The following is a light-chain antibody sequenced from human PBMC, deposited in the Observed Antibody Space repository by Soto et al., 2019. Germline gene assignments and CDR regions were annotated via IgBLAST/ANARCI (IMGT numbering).Light chain of an antibody. CDR2: KVS. V-gene: IGKV1-5*03. CDR3: QQYKSSWT. J-gene: IGKJ1*01. CDR1: QIIDTW. Sequence: DIQMTQSPSTLSASVGDRVIITCRASQIIDTWLAWYQQKPGKAPKVLISKVSNLASGVPSRFSGGGSGTEFTLTISSLQPDDFATYYCQQYKSSWTFGQGTRVDIK.